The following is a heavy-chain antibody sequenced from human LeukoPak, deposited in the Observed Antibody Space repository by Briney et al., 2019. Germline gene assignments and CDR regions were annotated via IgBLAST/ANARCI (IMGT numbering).Heavy chain of an antibody. V-gene: IGHV4-59*08. D-gene: IGHD2-21*01. CDR3: ARRRDCYYYGMGV. CDR2: IYYSGST. J-gene: IGHJ6*02. Sequence: PSETLSLTCTVSGGSISSYYWSWIRQPPGKGLEWIGYIYYSGSTNYNPSLKSRVTISVDTSKNQFSLKLSSVTAADTAVYHCARRRDCYYYGMGVWGQGTTVTVSS. CDR1: GGSISSYY.